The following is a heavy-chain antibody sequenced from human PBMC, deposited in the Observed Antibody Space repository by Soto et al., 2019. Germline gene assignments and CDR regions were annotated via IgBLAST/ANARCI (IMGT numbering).Heavy chain of an antibody. Sequence: QERLVQSGAEVRKPGSSVKVSCKVTGGTSTRYAINWVRQAPGQGLEWMGGIVPMFGTSKYAQKFQGRVTITADTSTNIAYMELRSLRSEDTAVYYCARPDEGGYSSNHHYYYALDVWGQGTTVTV. CDR2: IVPMFGTS. J-gene: IGHJ6*02. CDR1: GGTSTRYA. CDR3: ARPDEGGYSSNHHYYYALDV. D-gene: IGHD3-22*01. V-gene: IGHV1-69*06.